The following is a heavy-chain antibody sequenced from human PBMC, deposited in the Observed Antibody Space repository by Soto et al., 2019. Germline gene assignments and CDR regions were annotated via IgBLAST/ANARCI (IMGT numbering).Heavy chain of an antibody. Sequence: QVQLVQSGAEVKKPGSSVKVSCEASGGTFSGHAISWVRQAPGQGPEWMGGLIPLFGTTQHAQNFQDRITSTADNCASSAYMALPSLRFADMAVYYCARGPNWGYQFDSWGQGTLVTVSS. V-gene: IGHV1-69*06. J-gene: IGHJ5*01. CDR3: ARGPNWGYQFDS. D-gene: IGHD7-27*01. CDR1: GGTFSGHA. CDR2: LIPLFGTT.